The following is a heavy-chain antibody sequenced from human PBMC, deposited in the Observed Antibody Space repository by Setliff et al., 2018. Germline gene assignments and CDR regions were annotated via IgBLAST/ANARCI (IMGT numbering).Heavy chain of an antibody. CDR3: ARGLVDTPMAPFDY. J-gene: IGHJ4*02. Sequence: SETLSLTCTVSGGSISSYYWSWIRQPPGKGLEWIGYIYYSGSTNYNPSLKSRVTISVDTSKNQFSLKLSSVTAADTAVYYCARGLVDTPMAPFDYWGQGTLVTAPQ. CDR2: IYYSGST. V-gene: IGHV4-59*08. D-gene: IGHD5-18*01. CDR1: GGSISSYY.